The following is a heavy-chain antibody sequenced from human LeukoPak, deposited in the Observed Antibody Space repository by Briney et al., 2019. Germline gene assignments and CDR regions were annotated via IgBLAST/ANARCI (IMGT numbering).Heavy chain of an antibody. Sequence: ASVKVSCKASGYTFTSYAISWVRQAPGQGLEWMGGIIPIFGTANYAQKFQGRVTITADKSTSTAYMELSSLRSEDTAVYYCASNAKVGVAFDYWGQGTLVTVSS. CDR2: IIPIFGTA. CDR1: GYTFTSYA. CDR3: ASNAKVGVAFDY. D-gene: IGHD1-26*01. V-gene: IGHV1-69*06. J-gene: IGHJ4*02.